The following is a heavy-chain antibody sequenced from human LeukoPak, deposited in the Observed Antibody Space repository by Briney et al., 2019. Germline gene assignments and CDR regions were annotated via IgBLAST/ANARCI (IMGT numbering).Heavy chain of an antibody. D-gene: IGHD3-22*01. J-gene: IGHJ5*02. CDR1: GVSFSGYY. CDR3: AREAPDTMIRVFDH. V-gene: IGHV4-34*01. Sequence: KASETLSLTCAVYGVSFSGYYWSWIRQPPGKGLEWLGEINHSGSTNYNPSLKSRVTISVDTSKNQFSLKLSSVTAADTAVYYCAREAPDTMIRVFDHWGQGTLVTVSS. CDR2: INHSGST.